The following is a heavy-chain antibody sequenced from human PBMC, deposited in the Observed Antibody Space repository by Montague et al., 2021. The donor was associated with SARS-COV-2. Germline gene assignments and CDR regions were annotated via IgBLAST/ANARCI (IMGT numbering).Heavy chain of an antibody. Sequence: SETLSLTCAVSGGSISSSNWWSWVRQPPGKGLEWIGEIYHSGSTXYNPSLKSRVTISVDKSKNQFPLKLSSVTAADTAVYYCARMALASSSSDFDYWGQGTLVTVSS. V-gene: IGHV4-4*02. CDR2: IYHSGST. CDR1: GGSISSSNW. D-gene: IGHD6-6*01. J-gene: IGHJ4*02. CDR3: ARMALASSSSDFDY.